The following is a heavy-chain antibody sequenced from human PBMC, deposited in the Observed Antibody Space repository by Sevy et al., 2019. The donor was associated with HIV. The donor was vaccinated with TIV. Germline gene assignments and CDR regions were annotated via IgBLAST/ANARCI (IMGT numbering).Heavy chain of an antibody. D-gene: IGHD2-2*01. V-gene: IGHV1-69*13. Sequence: ASVKVSCKTSGGIFSNYVMHWVRQAPGQGLEWMGGFIPIFGKTKYAQKFQGRVTLTADESTGTAYRELSSLTSEDTAVYFCARGNQGVPAAIHDWFDPWGQGTLVTVSS. J-gene: IGHJ5*02. CDR1: GGIFSNYV. CDR3: ARGNQGVPAAIHDWFDP. CDR2: FIPIFGKT.